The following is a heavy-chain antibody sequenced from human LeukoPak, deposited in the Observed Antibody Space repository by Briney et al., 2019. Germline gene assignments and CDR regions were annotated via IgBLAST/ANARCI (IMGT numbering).Heavy chain of an antibody. V-gene: IGHV4-38-2*01. J-gene: IGHJ4*02. D-gene: IGHD3-10*01. CDR2: IYHSGST. CDR3: AGTPYVSGSHYYFDY. Sequence: SETLSLTCAVSSYSISSVYYWGWIRQPPGEGLEWIERIYHSGSTYYNLSLKSRVTISVDTSKNQFSLKLRSVTAADTAVYYCAGTPYVSGSHYYFDYWGEGTLVTVSS. CDR1: SYSISSVYY.